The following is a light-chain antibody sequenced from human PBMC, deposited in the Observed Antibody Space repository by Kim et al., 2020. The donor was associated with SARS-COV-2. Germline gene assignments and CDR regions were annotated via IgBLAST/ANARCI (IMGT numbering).Light chain of an antibody. V-gene: IGLV3-9*01. CDR3: QVWDSSTV. J-gene: IGLJ2*01. Sequence: VSVALGKTARITCGGNNIGSKKVHWYQQKPGQAPVLVIYRDSNRPSGIPERFSGSNSGNTATLTISRAQAGDEADYYCQVWDSSTVFGGGTQLTVL. CDR1: NIGSKK. CDR2: RDS.